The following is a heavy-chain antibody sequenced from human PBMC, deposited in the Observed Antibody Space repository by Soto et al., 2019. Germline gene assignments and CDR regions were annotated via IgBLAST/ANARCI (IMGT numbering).Heavy chain of an antibody. V-gene: IGHV5-51*01. CDR2: IYPGDSDT. CDR1: GYSFTNYW. Sequence: GESLKISCKGSGYSFTNYWIGWVRQMSGKGLEWMGSIYPGDSDTRYSPSFQGQVTISADKSISTAYLQWSSLKASDTAMYYCARNVLRYFDWSTTYYYYYGMDVWGQGTTVTVSS. D-gene: IGHD3-9*01. CDR3: ARNVLRYFDWSTTYYYYYGMDV. J-gene: IGHJ6*02.